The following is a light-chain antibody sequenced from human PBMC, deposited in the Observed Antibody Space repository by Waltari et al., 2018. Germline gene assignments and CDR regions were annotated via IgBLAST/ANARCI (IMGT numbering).Light chain of an antibody. CDR3: TSYAGSNTYV. CDR1: SRDVVGYNS. V-gene: IGLV2-8*01. Sequence: QSALTQPPSASGSPGQSVTISCTGTSRDVVGYNSVSWYQQHPGKAPNLIIYEVSKRPSGVPDRFSGSKSGNTASLTVSGLQAEDEADYYCTSYAGSNTYVFGTGTKVTVL. CDR2: EVS. J-gene: IGLJ1*01.